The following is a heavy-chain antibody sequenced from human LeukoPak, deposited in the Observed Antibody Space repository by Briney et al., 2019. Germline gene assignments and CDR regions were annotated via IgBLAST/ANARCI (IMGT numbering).Heavy chain of an antibody. J-gene: IGHJ4*02. CDR1: GYTFTSYG. CDR2: ISAYNGNT. Sequence: ASVKVSCKASGYTFTSYGISWVRQAPGQGLEWMGWISAYNGNTNYAQKLQGRVTMTTDTSTSTAYMELRSLRSDDTAVYYRARDHLAYCSSTSCYGLRDYWGQGTLVTVSS. CDR3: ARDHLAYCSSTSCYGLRDY. V-gene: IGHV1-18*01. D-gene: IGHD2-2*01.